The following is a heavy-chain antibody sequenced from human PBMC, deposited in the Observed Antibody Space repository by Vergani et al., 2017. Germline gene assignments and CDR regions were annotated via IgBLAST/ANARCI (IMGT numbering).Heavy chain of an antibody. CDR2: IKQDGSEQ. Sequence: EMQLVESGGGVVQPGGSLRLSCAASGLIFSSQWMSWVRQAPGKGLEWVANIKQDGSEQYYVDSVKGRFTISRDNAKNSLYLQLSSLRVEDTAIYYCARGPPSEYWGQGTLVTVSS. J-gene: IGHJ4*02. V-gene: IGHV3-7*01. CDR1: GLIFSSQW. CDR3: ARGPPSEY.